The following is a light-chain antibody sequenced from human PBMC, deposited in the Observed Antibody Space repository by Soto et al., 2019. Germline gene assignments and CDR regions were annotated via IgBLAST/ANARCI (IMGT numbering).Light chain of an antibody. J-gene: IGKJ1*01. Sequence: EIVLPQSPDTLSLSPGERATLSCRASQSVSSSYLAWYQQTPGQAPRLLIYGTSNRATGIPARFSGSGPGTDFTLTISRLEPEDCAVYYGEQYGNSRWTFGQGTQVEIK. CDR1: QSVSSSY. V-gene: IGKV3-20*01. CDR3: EQYGNSRWT. CDR2: GTS.